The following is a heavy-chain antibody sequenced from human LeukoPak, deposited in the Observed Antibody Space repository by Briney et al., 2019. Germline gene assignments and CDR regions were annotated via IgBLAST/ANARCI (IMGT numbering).Heavy chain of an antibody. Sequence: SETLSLTCTVSGGSISSGSYYWSWIRQPAGKGLEWIGRIYTSGSTNYNPSLKSRVTILVDTSKNQFSLKLSSATAADTAVYYCARVTYYYDSSGYPKGGYYFDYWGQGTLVAVSS. CDR1: GGSISSGSYY. J-gene: IGHJ4*02. D-gene: IGHD3-22*01. V-gene: IGHV4-61*02. CDR3: ARVTYYYDSSGYPKGGYYFDY. CDR2: IYTSGST.